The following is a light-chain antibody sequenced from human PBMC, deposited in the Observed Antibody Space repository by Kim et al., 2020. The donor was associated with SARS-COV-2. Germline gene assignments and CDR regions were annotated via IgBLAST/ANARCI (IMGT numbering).Light chain of an antibody. CDR2: RNN. J-gene: IGLJ3*02. Sequence: QTATRTCTGNNNNVGNEGAAWLQQHQGHPPKLLSYRNNNRPSGISERLSASRSGNTASLTITGLQPEDEADYYCLAWDSSLTAWVFGGGTQLTVL. V-gene: IGLV10-54*01. CDR1: NNNVGNEG. CDR3: LAWDSSLTAWV.